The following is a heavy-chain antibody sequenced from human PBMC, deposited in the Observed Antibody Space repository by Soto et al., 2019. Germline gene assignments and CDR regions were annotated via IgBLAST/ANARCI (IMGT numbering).Heavy chain of an antibody. CDR1: GDSFNDYY. CDR3: VRESGGATATLDYYYFYMDV. CDR2: INPNSGVT. J-gene: IGHJ6*03. Sequence: QVQLVQSGAEVRKPGASVTVSCRSSGDSFNDYYIHWVRQAPGQGLEWMGWINPNSGVTKYAQKFQGWVSMARDTSIRTVYMQLSRLRSDDTAVYYCVRESGGATATLDYYYFYMDVWGTGTTVTVSS. V-gene: IGHV1-2*04. D-gene: IGHD5-12*01.